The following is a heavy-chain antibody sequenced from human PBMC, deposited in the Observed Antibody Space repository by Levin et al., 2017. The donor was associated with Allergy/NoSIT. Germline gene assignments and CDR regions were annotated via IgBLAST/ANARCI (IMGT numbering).Heavy chain of an antibody. Sequence: SQTLSLPCAVYGGSFRGYYWSWIRQPPGKGLEWIGEINHSGSTNYNPSLKSRVTISVDTSKNQFSLKLSSVTAADTAVYYCARAPITMVRGVINKAPRRINAFDIWGQGTMVTVSS. D-gene: IGHD3-10*01. CDR1: GGSFRGYY. CDR2: INHSGST. CDR3: ARAPITMVRGVINKAPRRINAFDI. V-gene: IGHV4-34*01. J-gene: IGHJ3*02.